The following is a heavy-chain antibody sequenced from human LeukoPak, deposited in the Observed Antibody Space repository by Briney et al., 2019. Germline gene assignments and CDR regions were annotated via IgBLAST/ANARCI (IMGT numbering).Heavy chain of an antibody. CDR3: ARRYCGGDCHSPYFGY. CDR1: GFTFSSYW. CDR2: IKEDGSEK. J-gene: IGHJ4*02. D-gene: IGHD2-21*02. Sequence: GGSLRLSCAASGFTFSSYWMSWVRQAPGKGLEWVANIKEDGSEKYYVDSVKGRFTISRDNAKNSLYLQMNSLRAEDTAVYYCARRYCGGDCHSPYFGYWGQGTLVTASS. V-gene: IGHV3-7*01.